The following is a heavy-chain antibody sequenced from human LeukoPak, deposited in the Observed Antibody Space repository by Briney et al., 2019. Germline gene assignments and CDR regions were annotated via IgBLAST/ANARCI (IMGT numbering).Heavy chain of an antibody. CDR2: ISSSGSTI. V-gene: IGHV3-11*01. J-gene: IGHJ5*02. D-gene: IGHD2-2*01. CDR3: AREAGYCSSTSCYNWFDP. Sequence: KAGGSLRLSCAASGFTFSDYYMSWIRQAPGKGLEWVSYISSSGSTIYYADSVKGRFTISRDNAKNSLYLQMNSLRAEDTAVYYCAREAGYCSSTSCYNWFDPWGQGTLVTVSS. CDR1: GFTFSDYY.